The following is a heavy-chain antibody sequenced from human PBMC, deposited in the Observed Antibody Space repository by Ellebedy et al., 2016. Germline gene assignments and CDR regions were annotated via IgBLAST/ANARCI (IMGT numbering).Heavy chain of an antibody. CDR3: ATKRYGASEI. D-gene: IGHD4-17*01. CDR1: GFSVSSND. Sequence: GESLKISXAASGFSVSSNDMSWVRQAPGKGLELVSLIYGGGTSYYADSVKGRFTISRDNSKKTLYLQMSGLGAEDTAVYYCATKRYGASEIWGQGTKVTVSS. CDR2: IYGGGTS. V-gene: IGHV3-53*01. J-gene: IGHJ3*02.